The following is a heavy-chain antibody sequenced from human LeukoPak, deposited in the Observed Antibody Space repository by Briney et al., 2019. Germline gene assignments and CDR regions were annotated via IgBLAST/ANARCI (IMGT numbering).Heavy chain of an antibody. V-gene: IGHV3-30*18. CDR2: ISSDGSNK. J-gene: IGHJ4*02. Sequence: GRSLRLSCAASGFTLSTYGMHWVPQAPGKGLEWVAVISSDGSNKFYADSVKGRFTISRDGSKNTLYLQMNSLRPDDTAVYFCAKPQVTANWYYFHYWGQGTLVTVSS. D-gene: IGHD2-21*02. CDR1: GFTLSTYG. CDR3: AKPQVTANWYYFHY.